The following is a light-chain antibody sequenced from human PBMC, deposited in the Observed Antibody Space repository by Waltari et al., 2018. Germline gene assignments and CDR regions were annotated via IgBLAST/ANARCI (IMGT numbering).Light chain of an antibody. CDR1: RPNIGPGYD. J-gene: IGLJ1*01. CDR3: QSYDSSLSGYYV. CDR2: CNG. Sequence: QSVLTPPPSVSDAPGQTVPIPRTRRRPNIGPGYDVHSYQQLPGTAPKLLSYCNGNRPSGVPDRFSGTKSGTSASLAITGLQAEDEADYYCQSYDSSLSGYYVFGTGTKVTVL. V-gene: IGLV1-40*01.